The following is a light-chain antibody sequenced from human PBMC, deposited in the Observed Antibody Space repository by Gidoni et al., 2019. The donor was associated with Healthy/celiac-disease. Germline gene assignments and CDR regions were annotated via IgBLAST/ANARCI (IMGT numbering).Light chain of an antibody. CDR3: QHSYSTPFT. J-gene: IGKJ2*01. CDR2: AAS. Sequence: DIQMTQYPSSLSASVGDRVTITCRASQSISSYLNWYQQKPGKAPKLLIYAASSLQSGVPSMFSGSGSGTDFTLTISSLQPEDFATYYCQHSYSTPFTFGQGTKLEIK. CDR1: QSISSY. V-gene: IGKV1-39*01.